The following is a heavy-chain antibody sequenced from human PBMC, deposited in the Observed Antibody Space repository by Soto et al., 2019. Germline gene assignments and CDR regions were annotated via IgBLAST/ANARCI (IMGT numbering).Heavy chain of an antibody. Sequence: QVQLQESGPGLVKPSQTLSLTCTVSGGSTSSGAYYWGWIRQHSGKGLEWIGYMHYSGSAYYNPSLPTRVTISVDTSMNQFSLKLSSVTAADTAMYYCARYFFDSSGYSNWFDSWGQGTLVTVSS. J-gene: IGHJ5*01. V-gene: IGHV4-31*03. CDR3: ARYFFDSSGYSNWFDS. CDR1: GGSTSSGAYY. D-gene: IGHD3-22*01. CDR2: MHYSGSA.